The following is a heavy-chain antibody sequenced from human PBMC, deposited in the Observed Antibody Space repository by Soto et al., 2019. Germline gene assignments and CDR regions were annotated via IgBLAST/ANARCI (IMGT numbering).Heavy chain of an antibody. D-gene: IGHD3-16*01. Sequence: QITLKESGPTLVKPTQTLTLTCTFSGFSLSSSGVGVGWIRQPPGKALAWLALIYGDDGERYTPSLKTRLTITKDSSKNQVVLTMTNIDPVDTATYYCAHREGDDYVWGSYKDAFDVWGQGTMVTVSS. CDR1: GFSLSSSGVG. J-gene: IGHJ3*01. CDR2: IYGDDGE. V-gene: IGHV2-5*02. CDR3: AHREGDDYVWGSYKDAFDV.